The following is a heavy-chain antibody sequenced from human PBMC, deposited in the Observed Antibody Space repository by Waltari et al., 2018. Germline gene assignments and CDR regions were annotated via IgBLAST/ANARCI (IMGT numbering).Heavy chain of an antibody. CDR1: GGSISSYY. J-gene: IGHJ3*02. V-gene: IGHV4-59*08. Sequence: VQLQESGPGLVKPSETLSLTCTVSGGSISSYYWSWIRQPPGKGLEWIGYIYYSGSTNYNPALKIRVTISVDTSKNQFSLKLSSVTAADTAVYYCARVRQSFDAFDIWGQGTMVTVSS. CDR3: ARVRQSFDAFDI. CDR2: IYYSGST.